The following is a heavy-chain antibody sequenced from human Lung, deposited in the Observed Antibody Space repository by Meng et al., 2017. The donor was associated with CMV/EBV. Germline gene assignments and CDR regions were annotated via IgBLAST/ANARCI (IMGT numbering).Heavy chain of an antibody. D-gene: IGHD3-9*01. CDR3: ARDGYFDWLVPRLAAGRLEAQKDAYYYGMDV. J-gene: IGHJ6*02. Sequence: SVXVSXXASGYTFTSYGISWVRQAPGQGLEWMGWISAYNGNTNYAQKLQGRVTMTTDTSTSTAYMELRSLRSDDTAVYYCARDGYFDWLVPRLAAGRLEAQKDAYYYGMDVWGQGPTVTVSS. V-gene: IGHV1-18*01. CDR2: ISAYNGNT. CDR1: GYTFTSYG.